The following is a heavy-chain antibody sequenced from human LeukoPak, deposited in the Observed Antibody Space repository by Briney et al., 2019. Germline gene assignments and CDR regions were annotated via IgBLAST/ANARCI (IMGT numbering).Heavy chain of an antibody. CDR3: TRDFKDYDSSGYYHDY. Sequence: GRSLRLSCTASGFTFGDYAMSWFRQAPGKGLEWVGFIRSKAYGGTTEYAASVKGRFTISRDDSKSIAYLQMNSLKTEDTAVYYCTRDFKDYDSSGYYHDYWGQGTLVTVSS. CDR2: IRSKAYGGTT. D-gene: IGHD3-22*01. CDR1: GFTFGDYA. V-gene: IGHV3-49*03. J-gene: IGHJ4*02.